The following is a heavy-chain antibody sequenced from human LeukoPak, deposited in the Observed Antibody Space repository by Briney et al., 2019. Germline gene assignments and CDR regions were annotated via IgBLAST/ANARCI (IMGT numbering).Heavy chain of an antibody. J-gene: IGHJ4*02. Sequence: QSGGSLRLSCAASGFTFSSYGMHWGRQAPGKGLEWVAVISYDGSNKYYADSVKGRFTISRDNSKNTLYLQMNSLRAEDTAVYYCAKDLTAGGAAYFDYWGQGTLDTVSS. CDR3: AKDLTAGGAAYFDY. D-gene: IGHD6-25*01. V-gene: IGHV3-30*18. CDR2: ISYDGSNK. CDR1: GFTFSSYG.